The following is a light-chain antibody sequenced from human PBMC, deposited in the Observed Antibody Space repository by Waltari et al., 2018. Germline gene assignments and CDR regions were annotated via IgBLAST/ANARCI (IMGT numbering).Light chain of an antibody. CDR3: QQRSNWLFT. CDR2: AAS. J-gene: IGKJ3*01. Sequence: ETVWTQSQATRSLSPGERATISCRASKSVSRYLAWYQQIPGQAPRLLIYAASNRATGIPARFSGSGSGTDFTLTISSLEPEDFAVYYCQQRSNWLFTFGPGTKVDIK. CDR1: KSVSRY. V-gene: IGKV3-11*01.